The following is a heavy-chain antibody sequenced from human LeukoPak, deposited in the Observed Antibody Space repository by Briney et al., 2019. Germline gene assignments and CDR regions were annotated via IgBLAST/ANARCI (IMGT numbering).Heavy chain of an antibody. CDR1: GGTFSSYA. Sequence: SVKVSFKASGGTFSSYAISWVRQAPGQGLEWMGGIIPIFGTANYAQKFQGRVTITADKSTSTAYMELSSLRSEDTAVYYCAREFLTRDLPDYYYYYMDVWGKGTTVTVSS. D-gene: IGHD3-3*01. V-gene: IGHV1-69*06. CDR3: AREFLTRDLPDYYYYYMDV. J-gene: IGHJ6*03. CDR2: IIPIFGTA.